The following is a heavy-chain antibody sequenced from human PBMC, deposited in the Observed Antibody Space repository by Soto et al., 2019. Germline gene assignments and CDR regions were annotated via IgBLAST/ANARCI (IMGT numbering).Heavy chain of an antibody. CDR1: GFTFTIYG. V-gene: IGHV1-18*01. J-gene: IGHJ6*02. Sequence: QVQLVQSGAEVKKPGASVKVSCKASGFTFTIYGIAWVRQAPRQGLEWMGWINPYNANTNYAQKFQGRVTMTTDTYTPTGYMELRSLRSHDTAVYYCARVVAAAPVYYGMDVWGQGTTVTVSS. D-gene: IGHD2-15*01. CDR3: ARVVAAAPVYYGMDV. CDR2: INPYNANT.